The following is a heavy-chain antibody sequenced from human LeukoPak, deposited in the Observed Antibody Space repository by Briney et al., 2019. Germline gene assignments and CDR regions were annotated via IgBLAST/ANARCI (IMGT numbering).Heavy chain of an antibody. J-gene: IGHJ4*02. D-gene: IGHD3-10*01. CDR1: GGSFSGYY. CDR3: ARYTRLTMVRRAYIEHYYFDY. Sequence: PSETLSLTCAVYGGSFSGYYWSWIRQPPGKGLEWIGEINHSGSTNYNPSLKSRVTISVDTSKNQFSLKLSSVTAADTAVYYCARYTRLTMVRRAYIEHYYFDYWGQGTLVTVSS. V-gene: IGHV4-34*01. CDR2: INHSGST.